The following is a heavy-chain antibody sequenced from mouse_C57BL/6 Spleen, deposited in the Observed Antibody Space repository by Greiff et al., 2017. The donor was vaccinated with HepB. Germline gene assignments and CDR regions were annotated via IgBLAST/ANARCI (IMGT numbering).Heavy chain of an antibody. D-gene: IGHD1-1*01. CDR2: ISSGSSTI. Sequence: EVKLVESGGGLVKPGGSLKLSCAASGFTFCDYGMHWVRQAPEKGLEWVAYISSGSSTIYYADTVKGRFTISRDNAKNTLFLQMTSLRSEDTAMYYCARFSSPDYWGQGTTLTVSS. CDR1: GFTFCDYG. J-gene: IGHJ2*01. CDR3: ARFSSPDY. V-gene: IGHV5-17*01.